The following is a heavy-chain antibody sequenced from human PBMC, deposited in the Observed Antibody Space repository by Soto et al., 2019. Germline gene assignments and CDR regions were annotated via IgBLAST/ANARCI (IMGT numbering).Heavy chain of an antibody. CDR2: NYYCGST. J-gene: IGHJ3*02. CDR3: ARSGLAHQLLPALEI. Sequence: MLSLTCTLLGGSCGSYYLSWIRQPPGTGLEWIGYNYYCGSTIYNPSIQSRVTISVDTSKNQFSLRLSSVTAADTVVYNCARSGLAHQLLPALEIWGQGTMDTVS. D-gene: IGHD6-13*01. CDR1: GGSCGSYY. V-gene: IGHV4-59*01.